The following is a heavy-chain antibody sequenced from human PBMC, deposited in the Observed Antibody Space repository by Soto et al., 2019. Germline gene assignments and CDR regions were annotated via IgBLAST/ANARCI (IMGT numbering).Heavy chain of an antibody. CDR3: AKAYYDSSGYYSYPNYFDY. Sequence: GGSLRLSCAASGFTFSSYAMSWVRQAPGKGLEWVSAISGSGGSTYYADSVKGRFTISRDNSKNTLYLQMNSLRAEDTAVYYCAKAYYDSSGYYSYPNYFDYWGQGTLVTVSS. D-gene: IGHD3-22*01. J-gene: IGHJ4*02. V-gene: IGHV3-23*01. CDR1: GFTFSSYA. CDR2: ISGSGGST.